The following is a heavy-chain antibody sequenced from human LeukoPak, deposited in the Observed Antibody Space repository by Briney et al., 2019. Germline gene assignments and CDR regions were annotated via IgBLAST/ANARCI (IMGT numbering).Heavy chain of an antibody. J-gene: IGHJ6*02. CDR3: ARQIYGQSDFHYYYYYGMDV. CDR2: IYPGGSDT. V-gene: IGHV5-51*01. CDR1: GYSFTSYL. D-gene: IGHD4-17*01. Sequence: GESLKISCKGPGYSFTSYLIGWVRQMPGKGLEWMGIIYPGGSDTRYNSSFQGQTAISADKSISTAYLQWSSLKASDTAMYYCARQIYGQSDFHYYYYYGMDVWGQGTTVTVSS.